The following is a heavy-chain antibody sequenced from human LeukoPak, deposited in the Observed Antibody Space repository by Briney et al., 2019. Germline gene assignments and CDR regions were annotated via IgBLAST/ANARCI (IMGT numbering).Heavy chain of an antibody. CDR3: APSMVGLPYDEPFQH. Sequence: GGSLRLSCAASGFTFSSYAMSWVRQAPGKGLEWVSVIFNGGSTYYADSVKGRFTISRDNSKNTLYLQMNSLRAEDTAVYYGAPSMVGLPYDEPFQHWGQGTLVTVSS. D-gene: IGHD4/OR15-4a*01. CDR1: GFTFSSYA. CDR2: IFNGGST. J-gene: IGHJ1*01. V-gene: IGHV3-23*03.